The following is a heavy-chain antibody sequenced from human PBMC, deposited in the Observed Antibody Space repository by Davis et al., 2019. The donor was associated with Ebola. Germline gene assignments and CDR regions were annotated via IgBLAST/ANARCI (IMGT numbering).Heavy chain of an antibody. D-gene: IGHD3-22*01. CDR2: ISSNGGST. CDR3: ARVATIGVVHYHLDY. V-gene: IGHV3-64*01. Sequence: GESLKISCAASGFTFSIYAMHWVRQAPGKGLEYVSAISSNGGSTYYANSVKSRFTISRDNSKNTLSLQMGSLRAEDMAVYYCARVATIGVVHYHLDYWGQGTLITVSS. CDR1: GFTFSIYA. J-gene: IGHJ4*02.